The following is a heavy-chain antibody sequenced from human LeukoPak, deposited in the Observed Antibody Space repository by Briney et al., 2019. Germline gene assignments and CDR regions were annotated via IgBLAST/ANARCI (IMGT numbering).Heavy chain of an antibody. CDR1: GGSISGYY. CDR3: ARGRDYYGSGT. D-gene: IGHD3-10*01. J-gene: IGHJ5*02. Sequence: KPSETLSLTCTVSGGSISGYYWSWIRQPPGKGLEWIGYIYYSGSTNYNPSLKSRVTISVDTSKNQFSLKLSSVTAADTAVYYCARGRDYYGSGTWGQGTLVTVSS. CDR2: IYYSGST. V-gene: IGHV4-59*01.